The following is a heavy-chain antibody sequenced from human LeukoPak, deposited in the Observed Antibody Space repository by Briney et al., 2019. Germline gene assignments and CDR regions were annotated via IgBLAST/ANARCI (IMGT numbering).Heavy chain of an antibody. D-gene: IGHD3-10*01. J-gene: IGHJ4*02. V-gene: IGHV4-61*02. Sequence: SETLSLTCTVSGGSISSGSYSWNRIRQPAGKGLEWIGRIHTSGSTNYNPSLKSRVTMSVDTSKNQFSMKLSSVTAADTAVYYCASSTGSGSYYPLFDYWGQGTLVTVSS. CDR1: GGSISSGSYS. CDR2: IHTSGST. CDR3: ASSTGSGSYYPLFDY.